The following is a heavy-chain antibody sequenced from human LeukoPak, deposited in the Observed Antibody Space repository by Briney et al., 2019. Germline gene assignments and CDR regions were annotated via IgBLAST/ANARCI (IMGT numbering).Heavy chain of an antibody. CDR1: GGSFSGYY. V-gene: IGHV4-34*01. J-gene: IGHJ6*02. D-gene: IGHD1-26*01. CDR3: ARDPGIANGMDD. CDR2: INHSGSA. Sequence: SETLSLTCAVSGGSFSGYYWTWIRQPPGKGLEWIGEINHSGSANYNPSLKSRVTISLDTSKNQFSLKLSSVTAEDTAVYYCARDPGIANGMDDWGQGTTVNVFS.